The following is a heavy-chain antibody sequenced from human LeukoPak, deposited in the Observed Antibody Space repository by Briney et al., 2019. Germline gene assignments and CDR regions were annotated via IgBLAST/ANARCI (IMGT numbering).Heavy chain of an antibody. J-gene: IGHJ2*01. CDR2: IYPGDSDT. CDR1: GYSFTTYW. CDR3: ARRDFGGPRWYFDL. V-gene: IGHV5-51*01. D-gene: IGHD2-21*01. Sequence: GESLKISCEGSGYSFTTYWIGWVRQMPGKGLEWMAIIYPGDSDTRYSPSFQGQVTISADKPISTAYLQWGSLKASDSAMYYCARRDFGGPRWYFDLWGRGTLVTVSS.